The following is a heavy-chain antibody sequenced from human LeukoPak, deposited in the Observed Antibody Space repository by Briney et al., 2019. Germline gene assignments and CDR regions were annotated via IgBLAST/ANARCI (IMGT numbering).Heavy chain of an antibody. CDR1: GFTFSGYN. V-gene: IGHV3-21*01. CDR3: ARDIQTVAGSSSNFHY. CDR2: ISTSSSYI. Sequence: GGSLRLSCAASGFTFSGYNMNWVRQAPGKGLEWVSSISTSSSYIYFADSVKGRFTISRDNARNSLYLQMNSLRAEDTAVYFCARDIQTVAGSSSNFHYWGQGTLVTVSS. J-gene: IGHJ4*02. D-gene: IGHD6-19*01.